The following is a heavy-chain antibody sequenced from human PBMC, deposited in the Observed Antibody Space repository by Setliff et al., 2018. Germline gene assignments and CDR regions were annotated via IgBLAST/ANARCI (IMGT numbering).Heavy chain of an antibody. J-gene: IGHJ5*02. CDR1: GGSLDSIDYGNHF. V-gene: IGHV4-61*09. CDR3: VRAPVYCSGECYPRWCDP. D-gene: IGHD6-19*01. Sequence: SETLSPTCSVSGGSLDSIDYGNHFGGWIRQPSGKGLEWIGQIFMSGSTDYDPSFGSRVSLSLDLSRNKFFLSLRSVTAAETAVYYCVRAPVYCSGECYPRWCDPWGQGILVTVSS. CDR2: IFMSGST.